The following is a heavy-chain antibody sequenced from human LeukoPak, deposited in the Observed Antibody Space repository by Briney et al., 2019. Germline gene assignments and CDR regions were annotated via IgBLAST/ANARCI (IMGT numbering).Heavy chain of an antibody. CDR2: IYSGGST. Sequence: PGGSLRLSCAASGFTFDDYGMSWVRQAPGKGLEWVSVIYSGGSTYYADSVKGRFTISRDNSKNTLYLQMNSLRAEDTAVYYCASSLVGAAKNAFDIWGQGTMVTVSS. J-gene: IGHJ3*02. CDR3: ASSLVGAAKNAFDI. CDR1: GFTFDDYG. V-gene: IGHV3-66*02. D-gene: IGHD1-26*01.